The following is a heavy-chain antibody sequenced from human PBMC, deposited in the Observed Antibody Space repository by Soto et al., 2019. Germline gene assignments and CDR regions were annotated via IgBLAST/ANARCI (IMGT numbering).Heavy chain of an antibody. Sequence: SVKVSCKASGGTFSSYAISWVRQAPGQGLEWMGGIIPIFGTANYAQKFQGRVTITADESTNTAYMELSSLRSEDTAVYYCARANREVHSSRIYYYYYGMDVWGQGTTVTVSS. CDR1: GGTFSSYA. CDR3: ARANREVHSSRIYYYYYGMDV. J-gene: IGHJ6*02. D-gene: IGHD6-13*01. CDR2: IIPIFGTA. V-gene: IGHV1-69*13.